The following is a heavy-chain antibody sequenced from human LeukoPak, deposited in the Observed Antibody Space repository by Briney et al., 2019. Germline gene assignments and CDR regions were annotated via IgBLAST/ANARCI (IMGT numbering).Heavy chain of an antibody. CDR3: ARKMELQEDWFDP. D-gene: IGHD1-7*01. CDR1: GGTFSSYA. CDR2: IIPIFGTA. Sequence: SVKVSCKASGGTFSSYAISWVRQAPGQGLEWMGGIIPIFGTANYAQKFQGRVTITTDKSTSTAYMELSSLRSEDTAVYYCARKMELQEDWFDPWGQGTLVTVSS. V-gene: IGHV1-69*05. J-gene: IGHJ5*02.